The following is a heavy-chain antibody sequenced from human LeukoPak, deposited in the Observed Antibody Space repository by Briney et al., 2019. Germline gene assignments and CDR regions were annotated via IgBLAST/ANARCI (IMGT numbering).Heavy chain of an antibody. Sequence: PSETLSLTCTVSGGSISSSSYYWGWIRQPPGKGLEWIGSIYYSGSTYYNPSLKSRVTISVDTSKNQFSLKLSSVTAADTAVYYCARYFIAARPPLRAFDIWGQGTMVTVSS. D-gene: IGHD6-6*01. J-gene: IGHJ3*02. CDR1: GGSISSSSYY. CDR2: IYYSGST. V-gene: IGHV4-39*01. CDR3: ARYFIAARPPLRAFDI.